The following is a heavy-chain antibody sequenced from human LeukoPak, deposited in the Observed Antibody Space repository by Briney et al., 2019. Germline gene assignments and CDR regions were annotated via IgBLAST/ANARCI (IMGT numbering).Heavy chain of an antibody. J-gene: IGHJ4*02. Sequence: GGSLRLSCAASGFTFSSYAMSWVRQAPGKGLEWVSAISGSGGSTYYADSVKGRFTISRDNSKNTLYLQMNSLRAEGTAVYYCAKAGSRAAAGLGLDYWGQGTLVTVSS. D-gene: IGHD6-13*01. CDR3: AKAGSRAAAGLGLDY. CDR1: GFTFSSYA. V-gene: IGHV3-23*01. CDR2: ISGSGGST.